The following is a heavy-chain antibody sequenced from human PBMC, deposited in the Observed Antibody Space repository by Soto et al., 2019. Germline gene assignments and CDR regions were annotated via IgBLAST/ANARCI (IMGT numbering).Heavy chain of an antibody. CDR2: ITAGGST. D-gene: IGHD2-15*01. Sequence: EEQLLESGGGLVQPGGSLRLSCAASGFTFSDYVMSWVRQSPGKGLEWVSAITAGGSTYYAGSGRGRFTIARDNSRNTLYLQMDSLRAGDTALYYCARERSIVVGGLEMWGQGTLVTVSS. CDR1: GFTFSDYV. CDR3: ARERSIVVGGLEM. V-gene: IGHV3-23*01. J-gene: IGHJ4*03.